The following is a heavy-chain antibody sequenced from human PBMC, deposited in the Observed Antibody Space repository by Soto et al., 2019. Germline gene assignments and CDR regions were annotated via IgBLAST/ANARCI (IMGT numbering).Heavy chain of an antibody. CDR2: IIPIFGTA. J-gene: IGHJ4*02. CDR3: ARDAAVGLFDY. V-gene: IGHV1-69*13. CDR1: GGTFSSYA. D-gene: IGHD1-26*01. Sequence: VASVKVSCKASGGTFSSYAISWVRQAPGQGLEWMGGIIPIFGTANYAQKFQGRVTITADESTSTAYMELSSLRSDDTAVYYCARDAAVGLFDYWGQGTLVTVS.